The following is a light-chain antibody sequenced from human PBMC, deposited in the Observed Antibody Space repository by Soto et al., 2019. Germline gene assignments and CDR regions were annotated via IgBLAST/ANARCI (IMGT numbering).Light chain of an antibody. J-gene: IGKJ1*01. Sequence: EIVLTQCPGTPSLSPGERATLSCRASPGLTSNFLAWYQQKRGQAPSLLIYGASNRATGVPDRFSGGGSGTDFTLTISRLEPEDFAVYFRQQYLTAPRTFGQGTKVDIK. V-gene: IGKV3-20*01. CDR2: GAS. CDR3: QQYLTAPRT. CDR1: PGLTSNF.